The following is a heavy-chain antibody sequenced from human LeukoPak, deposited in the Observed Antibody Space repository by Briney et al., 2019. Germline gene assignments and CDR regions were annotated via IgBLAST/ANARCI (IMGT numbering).Heavy chain of an antibody. CDR3: AKGGSEGFGELPDY. CDR1: GFTFDVYA. V-gene: IGHV3-9*01. D-gene: IGHD3-10*01. CDR2: ISWNSGSI. Sequence: GGSLRLSCAASGFTFDVYAMHWVRQAPGKGLEWVSGISWNSGSIGYADSVKGRFTISRDNAKNSLYLQMNSLRAEDTALYYCAKGGSEGFGELPDYWGQGTLVTVSS. J-gene: IGHJ4*02.